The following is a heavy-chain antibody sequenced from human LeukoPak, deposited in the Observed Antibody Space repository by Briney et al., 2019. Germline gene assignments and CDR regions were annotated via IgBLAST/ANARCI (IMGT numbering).Heavy chain of an antibody. D-gene: IGHD2-2*01. J-gene: IGHJ5*02. CDR3: ASGADIVVVPAAGGWFDP. Sequence: GASVKVSCKASGYSFTTYGVNWVRQAPGQGLEWMGRIIPILGIANYAQKFQGRVTITADKSTSTAYMELSSLRSEDTAVYYCASGADIVVVPAAGGWFDPWGQGTLVTVSS. CDR1: GYSFTTYG. V-gene: IGHV1-69*04. CDR2: IIPILGIA.